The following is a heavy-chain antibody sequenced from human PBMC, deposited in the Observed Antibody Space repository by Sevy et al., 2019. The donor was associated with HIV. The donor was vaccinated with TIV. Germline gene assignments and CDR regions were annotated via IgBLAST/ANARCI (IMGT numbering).Heavy chain of an antibody. CDR3: ARLLSYGDYMDY. CDR1: GGSISTDY. Sequence: SETLSLTCTVSGGSISTDYWSWIRQPPGKGLEWIGYIHHSGSTNYNPSLKSRVTISVDTSKNQFSLRLASVTAADTVVYYCARLLSYGDYMDYWGQGTLVTVSS. D-gene: IGHD4-17*01. CDR2: IHHSGST. V-gene: IGHV4-59*01. J-gene: IGHJ4*02.